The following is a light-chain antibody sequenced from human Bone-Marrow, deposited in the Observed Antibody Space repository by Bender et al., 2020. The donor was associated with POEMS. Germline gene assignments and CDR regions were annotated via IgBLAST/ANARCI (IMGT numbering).Light chain of an antibody. Sequence: KFMLTQPHSVSESPGKTVTISCTGGGGSIANNYVQWHQQRPGSVPTTVIYEDNQRPSGVSDRLSGSIDSSSNSASLTISGLTTEDEADYYCQSFDNNNLVFGGGTKLTVL. CDR1: GGSIANNY. V-gene: IGLV6-57*02. J-gene: IGLJ3*02. CDR3: QSFDNNNLV. CDR2: EDN.